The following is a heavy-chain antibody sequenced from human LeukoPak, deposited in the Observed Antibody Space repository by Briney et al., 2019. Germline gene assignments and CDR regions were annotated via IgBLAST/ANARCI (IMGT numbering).Heavy chain of an antibody. Sequence: ASVKVSCKASGYTFTSYDINWVRQATGQGLEWVGWMNPNSGNTGYAQKFQGRVTMTRNTSISTAYMELSSLRSEDTAVYYCARFVRWVKGGIDYWGQGTLVTVSS. CDR3: ARFVRWVKGGIDY. J-gene: IGHJ4*02. CDR1: GYTFTSYD. D-gene: IGHD4-23*01. V-gene: IGHV1-8*01. CDR2: MNPNSGNT.